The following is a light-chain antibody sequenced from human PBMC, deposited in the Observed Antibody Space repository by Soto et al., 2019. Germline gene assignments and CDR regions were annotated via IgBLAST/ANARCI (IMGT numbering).Light chain of an antibody. J-gene: IGKJ4*01. Sequence: DIQMTQSPSSVSASVGDRVTITCRASQDVSNWLAWFQQKPGKPPKFLIYAASSLQDGVPSRFSGSSSGTDCTLTISSLQPDDFATYYCQQANSFPLTFGGGTKVEIK. CDR2: AAS. V-gene: IGKV1-12*01. CDR3: QQANSFPLT. CDR1: QDVSNW.